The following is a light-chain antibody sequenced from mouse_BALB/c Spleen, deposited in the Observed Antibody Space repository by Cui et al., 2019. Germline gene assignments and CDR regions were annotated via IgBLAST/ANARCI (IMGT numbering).Light chain of an antibody. J-gene: IGKJ5*01. Sequence: DIQMTQSPASLSVSVGETVTITCRASENIYSNLAWYQQKQGKSPQLLVYAATNLADGVPSRFSGSGSGTQYYLKINSLQSEDFGSYYCQHFWGTPLTFGAGTKLELK. V-gene: IGKV12-46*01. CDR2: AAT. CDR1: ENIYSN. CDR3: QHFWGTPLT.